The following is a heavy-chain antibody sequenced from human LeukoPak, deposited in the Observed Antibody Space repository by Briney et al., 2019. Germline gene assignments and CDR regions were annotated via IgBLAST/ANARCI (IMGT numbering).Heavy chain of an antibody. CDR3: AREDPSGSYD. J-gene: IGHJ4*02. Sequence: ASVKVSCKASGYTFTGYYMHWVRQAPGQGLEWMGWINPNSGGTNYAQKFQGRVTMTRDTSISTAYMELSRLRSDDTAAYYCAREDPSGSYDWGQGTLVTVSS. V-gene: IGHV1-2*02. CDR2: INPNSGGT. D-gene: IGHD3-10*01. CDR1: GYTFTGYY.